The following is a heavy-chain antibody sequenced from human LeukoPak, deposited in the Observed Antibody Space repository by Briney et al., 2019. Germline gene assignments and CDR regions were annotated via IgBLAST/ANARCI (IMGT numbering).Heavy chain of an antibody. V-gene: IGHV3-23*01. J-gene: IGHJ4*02. CDR2: ISNNGGDT. Sequence: GGSLRLSCAASGFTFTTYAMSWVRQAPGMGLEWVSTISNNGGDTYYADSVKGRLSISRDNSKNTLYLQINSLRAEDTAMFYCAKSMSTAYRGFFDYWGQGTLVTVSS. D-gene: IGHD5-18*01. CDR3: AKSMSTAYRGFFDY. CDR1: GFTFTTYA.